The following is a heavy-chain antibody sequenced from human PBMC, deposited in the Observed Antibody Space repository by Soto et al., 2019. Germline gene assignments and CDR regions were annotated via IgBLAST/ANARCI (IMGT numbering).Heavy chain of an antibody. J-gene: IGHJ6*02. Sequence: GGSLRLSCAASGFTFDDYTMHWVRQAPGKGLEWVSLISWDGGSTYYADSVKGRFTISRDNSKNSLYLQMNSLRTEDTALYYCAKDLRVRGLYYYYGMDVWGQGTTVTVSS. CDR3: AKDLRVRGLYYYYGMDV. CDR2: ISWDGGST. V-gene: IGHV3-43*01. D-gene: IGHD3-10*01. CDR1: GFTFDDYT.